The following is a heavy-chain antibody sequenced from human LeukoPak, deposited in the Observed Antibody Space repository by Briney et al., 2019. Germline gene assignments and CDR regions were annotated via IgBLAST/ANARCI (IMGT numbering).Heavy chain of an antibody. CDR1: GYTFTGYY. V-gene: IGHV1-2*02. J-gene: IGHJ4*02. CDR3: AGSPLGYCSGGSCYDLLFDY. CDR2: ISAYNGNT. Sequence: GASVKVSCKASGYTFTGYYMHWVRQAPGQGLEWMGWISAYNGNTNYAQKLQGRVTMTRDTSISTAYMELSRLRSDDTAVYYCAGSPLGYCSGGSCYDLLFDYWGQGTLVTVSS. D-gene: IGHD2-15*01.